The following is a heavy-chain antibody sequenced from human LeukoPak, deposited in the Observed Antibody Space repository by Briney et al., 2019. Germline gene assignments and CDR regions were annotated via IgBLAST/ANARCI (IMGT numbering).Heavy chain of an antibody. CDR3: ARVSPPGYGILEN. CDR2: INTSGDS. J-gene: IGHJ4*02. CDR1: GSSISGYY. Sequence: SETLSLTCTVTGSSISGYYWTWIRQPAGRGLEWIGRINTSGDSNYNPSLKSRVTMSVDTSKNQFSLKVSSVTAADTAVYYCARVSPPGYGILENWGQGTLVTVSS. V-gene: IGHV4-4*07. D-gene: IGHD5-18*01.